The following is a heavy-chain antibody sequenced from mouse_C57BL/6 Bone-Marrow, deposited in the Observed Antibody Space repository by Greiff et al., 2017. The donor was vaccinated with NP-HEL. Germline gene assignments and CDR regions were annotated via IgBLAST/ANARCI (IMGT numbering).Heavy chain of an antibody. V-gene: IGHV1-74*01. CDR1: GYTFTSYW. J-gene: IGHJ1*03. Sequence: QVQLQQPGAELVKPGASVKVFCKASGYTFTSYWMHWVKQRPGQGLEWIGRIHPSDSDTNYNQKFKGKATLTVDKSSSTAYMQLSSLTSEDSAVYYCAINPPYYYGSSYWYFDVWGTGTTVTVSS. D-gene: IGHD1-1*01. CDR2: IHPSDSDT. CDR3: AINPPYYYGSSYWYFDV.